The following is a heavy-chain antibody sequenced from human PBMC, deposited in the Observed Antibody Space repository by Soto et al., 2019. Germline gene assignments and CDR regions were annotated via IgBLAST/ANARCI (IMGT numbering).Heavy chain of an antibody. V-gene: IGHV1-69*01. J-gene: IGHJ6*02. Sequence: QVQLVQSGAEVKKPGSSVKVSCKASGGTFSSYAISWVRQAPGQGLEWMGGIIPIFGTANYAQKFQGRVTITADESTRTALMELSSLRSEDTAVYYCARGSPYDILTGYPPWWYHYYGMDVWGQGTTVTVSS. CDR3: ARGSPYDILTGYPPWWYHYYGMDV. CDR1: GGTFSSYA. CDR2: IIPIFGTA. D-gene: IGHD3-9*01.